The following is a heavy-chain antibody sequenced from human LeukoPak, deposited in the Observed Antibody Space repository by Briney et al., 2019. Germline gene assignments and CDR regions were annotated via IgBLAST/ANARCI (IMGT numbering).Heavy chain of an antibody. Sequence: PGGSLRLSCAASGFTFSSFAMSRVRQTPGKGLEWVSTISRDGGSTYFADSVKGRFTISRDNSKSTLYLQMNSLRAEDTALYFCAKDFSSGLFDYWGQGTLVAVSS. CDR1: GFTFSSFA. J-gene: IGHJ4*02. D-gene: IGHD6-19*01. CDR2: ISRDGGST. CDR3: AKDFSSGLFDY. V-gene: IGHV3-23*01.